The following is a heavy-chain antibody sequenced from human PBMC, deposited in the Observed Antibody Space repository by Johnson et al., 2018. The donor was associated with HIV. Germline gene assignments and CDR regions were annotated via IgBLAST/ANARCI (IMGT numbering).Heavy chain of an antibody. CDR1: GFTFSAYW. CDR2: IIRDATTA. D-gene: IGHD3-3*02. Sequence: VQLVESGGALVQPGGSLRLSCAASGFTFSAYWMHWVRQAPGQGLVWVSRIIRDATTAIYADSVKGRFTISRDNSKNTLYLQMNSLRAEDTAVYYCARELSHDAFDIWGQGTMVTVSS. V-gene: IGHV3-74*01. J-gene: IGHJ3*02. CDR3: ARELSHDAFDI.